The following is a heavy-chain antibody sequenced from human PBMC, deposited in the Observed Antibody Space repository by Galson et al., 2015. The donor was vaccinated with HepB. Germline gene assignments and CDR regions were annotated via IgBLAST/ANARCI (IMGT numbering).Heavy chain of an antibody. CDR1: GGTFSSYA. V-gene: IGHV1-69*13. CDR3: ALSYDSSGYYRFDY. D-gene: IGHD3-22*01. Sequence: SVKVSCKASGGTFSSYAISWARQAPGQGLEWMGGIIPIFGTANYAQKFQGRVTITADESTSTAYMELSSLRSEDTAVYYCALSYDSSGYYRFDYWGQGTLVTVSS. CDR2: IIPIFGTA. J-gene: IGHJ4*02.